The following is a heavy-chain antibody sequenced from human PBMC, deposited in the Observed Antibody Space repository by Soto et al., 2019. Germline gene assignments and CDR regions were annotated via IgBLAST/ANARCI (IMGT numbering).Heavy chain of an antibody. CDR1: GFTFSSYG. CDR3: ARDQLSTYDSSGYYFDY. CDR2: IWYDGSNK. J-gene: IGHJ4*02. Sequence: QVQLVESGGGVVQPGRSLRLSCAASGFTFSSYGMHWVRQAPGKGLEWVAVIWYDGSNKYYADSVKGRFTISRDNSKNTLYLQMNSLRAEDTAVYYCARDQLSTYDSSGYYFDYWGQGTLVTVSS. D-gene: IGHD3-22*01. V-gene: IGHV3-33*01.